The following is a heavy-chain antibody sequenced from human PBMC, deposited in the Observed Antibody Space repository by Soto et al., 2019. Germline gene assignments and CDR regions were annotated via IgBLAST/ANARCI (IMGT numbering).Heavy chain of an antibody. D-gene: IGHD6-25*01. J-gene: IGHJ3*02. CDR1: GYTFTSYD. CDR2: MNPNSGNT. CDR3: ARESSGMGAFDI. V-gene: IGHV1-8*01. Sequence: ASVKVSCKASGYTFTSYDINWVRQATGQGLEWMGWMNPNSGNTGYAQKFQGRVTMTRNTSISTAYMELSSLRSEDTAVYYCARESSGMGAFDIWGQGTMVTVSS.